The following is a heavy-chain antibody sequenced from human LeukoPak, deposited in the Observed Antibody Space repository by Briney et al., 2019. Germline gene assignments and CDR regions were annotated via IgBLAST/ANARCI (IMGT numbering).Heavy chain of an antibody. CDR3: ARRYCSSTSCPDAFDI. CDR1: GGSLSNTNW. D-gene: IGHD2-2*01. CDR2: IYHSGST. J-gene: IGHJ3*02. Sequence: PSGTLSLTCAVSGGSLSNTNWWNWVRQPPWKGLEWIGEIYHSGSTNYNPSLKSRVTISVDTSKNQFSLKLSSVTAADTAVYYCARRYCSSTSCPDAFDIWGQGTMVTVSS. V-gene: IGHV4-4*02.